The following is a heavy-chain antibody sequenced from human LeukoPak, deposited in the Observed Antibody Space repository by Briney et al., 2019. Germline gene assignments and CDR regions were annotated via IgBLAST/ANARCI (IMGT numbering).Heavy chain of an antibody. Sequence: GGSPRLCCAASGFTFSSYSMNWVRQAPGKGLEWVSSISSSSSYIYYADSVKGRFTISRDNAKNSLYLQMNSLRAEDTAVYYCARDLLSSGWYQYDYWGQGTLVTVSS. CDR2: ISSSSSYI. CDR3: ARDLLSSGWYQYDY. CDR1: GFTFSSYS. J-gene: IGHJ4*02. V-gene: IGHV3-21*01. D-gene: IGHD6-19*01.